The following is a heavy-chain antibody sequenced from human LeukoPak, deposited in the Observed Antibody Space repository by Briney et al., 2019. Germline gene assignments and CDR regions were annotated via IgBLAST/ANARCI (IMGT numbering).Heavy chain of an antibody. D-gene: IGHD6-13*01. J-gene: IGHJ4*02. CDR1: GFTFSTYW. V-gene: IGHV3-7*01. CDR2: IKQDGSER. Sequence: GGSLRLSCAASGFTFSTYWMSWVRQAPGKGLEWVANIKQDGSERYYVDSVKGRFTISRDNAKNSLYLQMNSLRAEDTAMYYCARDSAGNDYWGQGTLVTVSS. CDR3: ARDSAGNDY.